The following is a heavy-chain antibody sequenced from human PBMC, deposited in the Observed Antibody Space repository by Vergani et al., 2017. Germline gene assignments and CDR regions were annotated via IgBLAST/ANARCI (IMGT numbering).Heavy chain of an antibody. CDR3: ARDYYGSGSPLD. V-gene: IGHV4-34*01. Sequence: QVQLQQWGAGLLKPSETLSLTCAVYGGSFSGYYWSWIRQPPGKGLEWIGEINHSGSTYYNPSLKSRVTISVDTSKNQFSLKLSSVTAADTAVYYCARDYYGSGSPLDWGQGTLVTVSS. D-gene: IGHD3-10*01. CDR1: GGSFSGYY. CDR2: INHSGST. J-gene: IGHJ4*02.